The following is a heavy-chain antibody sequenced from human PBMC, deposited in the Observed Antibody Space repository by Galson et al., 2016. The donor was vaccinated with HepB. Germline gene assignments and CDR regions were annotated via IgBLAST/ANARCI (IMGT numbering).Heavy chain of an antibody. J-gene: IGHJ6*02. CDR3: ARRPLPDSRKDDYSSEYSYYGMDV. Sequence: SVKVSCKASGYTFTGYFMHWVRQAPGQGLEWVGRIDLNNGGTNYAQKFQGRATMTRDTSICTAYMELSRLRSDDTAVYFCARRPLPDSRKDDYSSEYSYYGMDVWGQGTTVTVSS. CDR1: GYTFTGYF. CDR2: IDLNNGGT. V-gene: IGHV1-2*06. D-gene: IGHD4-11*01.